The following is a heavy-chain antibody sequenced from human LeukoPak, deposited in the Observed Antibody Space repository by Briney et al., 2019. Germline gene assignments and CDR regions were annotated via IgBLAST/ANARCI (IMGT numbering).Heavy chain of an antibody. J-gene: IGHJ6*02. V-gene: IGHV4-59*01. CDR1: GGSISSYY. Sequence: PSETLSLTCTVSGGSISSYYWSWIRRPPGKGLEWIGYIYYSGSTNYNPSLKSRVTISVDTSKNQFSLKLSSVTAADTAVYYCARVTGYSSGWYADYYYGMDVWGQGTTVTVSS. CDR3: ARVTGYSSGWYADYYYGMDV. CDR2: IYYSGST. D-gene: IGHD6-19*01.